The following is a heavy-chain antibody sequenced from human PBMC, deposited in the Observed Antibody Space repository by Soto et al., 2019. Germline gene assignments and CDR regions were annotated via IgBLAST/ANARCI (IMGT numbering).Heavy chain of an antibody. CDR1: GFTFTSCA. CDR3: AKGDWDYIAGHFDY. Sequence: GGSLRLSCAASGFTFTSCAMSWVRQAPGKGLEWVSAISGTAGNTHHADSVKGRFTISRDISKNTLYLQMNSLRAEDTAVYYCAKGDWDYIAGHFDYWGQGTLVTVSS. J-gene: IGHJ4*02. D-gene: IGHD1-7*01. CDR2: ISGTAGNT. V-gene: IGHV3-23*01.